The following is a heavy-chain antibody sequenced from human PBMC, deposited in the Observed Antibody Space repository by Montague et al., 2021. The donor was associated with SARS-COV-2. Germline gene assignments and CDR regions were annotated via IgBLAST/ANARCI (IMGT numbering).Heavy chain of an antibody. CDR3: ARRIMGDLVADAFFDV. Sequence: SETLSLTCTVSGGSIDRFFWSWIRQTPGKGLEWIAYIFDSGNTNYNPSLKSRVSTSVDTSKNQFSLNLNSVTAADTAVYYCARRIMGDLVADAFFDVWGRGTLVTVSS. J-gene: IGHJ2*01. V-gene: IGHV4-59*08. D-gene: IGHD5-12*01. CDR1: GGSIDRFF. CDR2: IFDSGNT.